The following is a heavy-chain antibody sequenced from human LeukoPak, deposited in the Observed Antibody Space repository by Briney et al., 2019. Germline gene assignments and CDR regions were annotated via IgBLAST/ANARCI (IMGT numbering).Heavy chain of an antibody. CDR2: ISSSSIYL. Sequence: GGSLRLSCAASGFTFSTYSMNWVRQAPGKGLEWVSSISSSSIYLYYANSVKGRFTISRDNADNYLYLQMNSLGAEDTAVYYCARSRTTVTKDALDYWGQGTLVTVSS. J-gene: IGHJ4*02. V-gene: IGHV3-21*01. CDR1: GFTFSTYS. D-gene: IGHD4-17*01. CDR3: ARSRTTVTKDALDY.